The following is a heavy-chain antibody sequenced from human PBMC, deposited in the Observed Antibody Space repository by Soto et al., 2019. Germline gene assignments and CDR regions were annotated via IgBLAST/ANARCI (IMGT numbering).Heavy chain of an antibody. CDR3: VKASTYSSSQGWFDP. CDR1: GFSFDGYA. CDR2: ISGNSGNI. J-gene: IGHJ5*02. V-gene: IGHV3-9*01. Sequence: EVQLVESGGGLVQPGRSLRLSCAASGFSFDGYAMNWVRQPPGKGLEWVSGISGNSGNIDYADSVKGRFTISRDNAKNSLYLPMNSLGAEHTALYYCVKASTYSSSQGWFDPWGQGTMVTVSS. D-gene: IGHD6-6*01.